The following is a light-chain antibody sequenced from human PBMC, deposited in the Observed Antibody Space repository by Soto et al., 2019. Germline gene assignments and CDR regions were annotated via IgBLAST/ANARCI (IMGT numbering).Light chain of an antibody. CDR2: TAS. CDR1: QDIDNY. J-gene: IGKJ4*01. CDR3: LQHNLYPFT. V-gene: IGKV1-17*03. Sequence: DIQMTQSPSAMSASVGDTVTITCRASQDIDNYLAWFQQKPGKVPKRLIYTASNLQSGVPSRFSGSGSGTEFTLTISSLQPEDFATYDCLQHNLYPFTFGGGTKVEIK.